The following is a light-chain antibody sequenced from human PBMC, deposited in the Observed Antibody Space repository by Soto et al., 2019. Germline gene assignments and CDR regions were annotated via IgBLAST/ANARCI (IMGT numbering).Light chain of an antibody. CDR3: QQYNNWPPWT. CDR1: QSVSSN. Sequence: EIVMTQSPATLSVSPGERATLSCRASQSVSSNLAWYQQKPGQAPRLLIYGASTRPTGIPARFSGSGSGTEFTLPISSLQSEDFAVYYCQQYNNWPPWTFGQGTQVEIK. J-gene: IGKJ1*01. CDR2: GAS. V-gene: IGKV3-15*01.